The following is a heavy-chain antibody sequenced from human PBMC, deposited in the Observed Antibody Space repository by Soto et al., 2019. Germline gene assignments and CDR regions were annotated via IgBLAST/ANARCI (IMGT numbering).Heavy chain of an antibody. CDR3: ARALISPDTPFSSGWHFDL. J-gene: IGHJ2*01. CDR1: GYSFTSYW. D-gene: IGHD6-19*01. V-gene: IGHV5-51*01. Sequence: GESLKISCKGSGYSFTSYWIGWVRQMPGKGLEWMGIIYPGDSDTRYSPSFQGQVTISADKSISTAYLQWSSLKASDTAMYYGARALISPDTPFSSGWHFDLWGRGTLVTVSS. CDR2: IYPGDSDT.